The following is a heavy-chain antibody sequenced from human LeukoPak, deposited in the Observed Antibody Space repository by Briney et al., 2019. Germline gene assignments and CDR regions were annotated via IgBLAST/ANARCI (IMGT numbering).Heavy chain of an antibody. CDR1: GLTFSSYG. J-gene: IGHJ6*04. Sequence: PGGSLRLSCVVSGLTFSSYGMHWVRQAPGKGPEWVAVISYDGSNKYYADSVKGRFTISRDNSKNTLYLQMNSLRAEDTAVFYCAKDAPPCSGGSCYSGYYFYGMDVWGKGTTVTVSS. V-gene: IGHV3-30*18. CDR3: AKDAPPCSGGSCYSGYYFYGMDV. CDR2: ISYDGSNK. D-gene: IGHD2-15*01.